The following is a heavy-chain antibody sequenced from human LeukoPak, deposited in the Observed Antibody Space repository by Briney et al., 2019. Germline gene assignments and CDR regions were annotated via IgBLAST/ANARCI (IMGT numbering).Heavy chain of an antibody. V-gene: IGHV3-23*01. CDR3: AKGRIRGYWFDP. Sequence: GGSLRLSCAASGFPFTTYWMSWVRQAPGKGLEWVSAISGSGGSTYYADSVKGRFTISRDNSKNTLYLQMNSLRAEDTAVYYCAKGRIRGYWFDPWGQGTLVTVSS. J-gene: IGHJ5*02. CDR2: ISGSGGST. D-gene: IGHD2-15*01. CDR1: GFPFTTYW.